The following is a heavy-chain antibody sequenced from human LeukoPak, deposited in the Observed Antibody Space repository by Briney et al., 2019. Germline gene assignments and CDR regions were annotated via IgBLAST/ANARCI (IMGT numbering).Heavy chain of an antibody. Sequence: GGSLRLSCAASGFSFSNYAMTWVRQAPGEGLQWVSTVSESGDFTYYADSVKGRFTISRDNSKNTLYLQMNSLRAEDPAVYYCASEEYSYGYFDYWGQGTLVTVSS. CDR2: VSESGDFT. CDR3: ASEEYSYGYFDY. CDR1: GFSFSNYA. D-gene: IGHD5-18*01. J-gene: IGHJ4*02. V-gene: IGHV3-23*01.